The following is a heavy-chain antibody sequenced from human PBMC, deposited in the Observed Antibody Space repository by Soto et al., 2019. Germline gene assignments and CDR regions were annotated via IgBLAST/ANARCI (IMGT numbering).Heavy chain of an antibody. J-gene: IGHJ4*02. Sequence: GESLKISCKGSGYSFTSYWIGWVRQMPGKGLEWMGIIYPGDSDTRYSPSFQGQVTISADKSISTAYLQWSSLKASDTAMYYCVRLRDTAMVTFPYFDYWGQGTLVTVSS. CDR1: GYSFTSYW. CDR3: VRLRDTAMVTFPYFDY. V-gene: IGHV5-51*01. CDR2: IYPGDSDT. D-gene: IGHD5-18*01.